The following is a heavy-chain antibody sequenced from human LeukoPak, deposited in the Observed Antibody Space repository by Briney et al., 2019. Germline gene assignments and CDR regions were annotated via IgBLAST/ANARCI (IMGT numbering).Heavy chain of an antibody. CDR3: ARGNRIVVVPAAYDY. Sequence: PGGSLRLSCAASGFTFSSYSMNWVRQAPGKGLEWVSGINWNGGSTGYADSVKGRFTISRDNAKNSLYLQMNSLRAEDTALYYCARGNRIVVVPAAYDYWGQGTLVTVSS. CDR2: INWNGGST. J-gene: IGHJ4*02. D-gene: IGHD2-2*01. CDR1: GFTFSSYS. V-gene: IGHV3-20*04.